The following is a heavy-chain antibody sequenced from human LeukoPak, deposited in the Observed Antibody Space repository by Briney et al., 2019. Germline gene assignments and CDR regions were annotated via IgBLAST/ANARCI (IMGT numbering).Heavy chain of an antibody. CDR1: GFTFSSYA. V-gene: IGHV3-23*01. CDR2: ISGSGGST. J-gene: IGHJ4*02. CDR3: AKQSAGSAAWYSLHYDF. D-gene: IGHD6-13*01. Sequence: GGSLRLSCAASGFTFSSYAMNWVRQAPGKGLEWVSVISGSGGSTYYADSVKGRFTISRDNSKNTLYPQMNGLRAEDTAVYFCAKQSAGSAAWYSLHYDFWGQGTLVTVSS.